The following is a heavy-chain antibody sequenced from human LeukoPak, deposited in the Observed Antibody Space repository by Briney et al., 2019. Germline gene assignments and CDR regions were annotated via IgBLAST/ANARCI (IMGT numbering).Heavy chain of an antibody. CDR3: ASGRQLGY. J-gene: IGHJ4*02. D-gene: IGHD6-13*01. V-gene: IGHV3-7*01. CDR1: GFTFSNYW. Sequence: PGGSLRLSCAASGFTFSNYWMSWVRQAPGKGLEWEANIKEDGSEKYYVDSVKGRFTISRDNARNSLYLQMNSLRAEDTAVYYCASGRQLGYWGQGTLVTVSS. CDR2: IKEDGSEK.